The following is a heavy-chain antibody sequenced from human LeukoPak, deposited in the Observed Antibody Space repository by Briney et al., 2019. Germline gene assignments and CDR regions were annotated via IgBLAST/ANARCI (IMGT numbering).Heavy chain of an antibody. D-gene: IGHD3-3*01. CDR2: ISSSGSTI. CDR1: GFTFSSYE. Sequence: GGSLRLSCAASGFTFSSYEMNWVRQAPGKGLEWVSYISSSGSTIYYADSVKGRFTIPRDNAKNSLYLQMNSLRAEDTAVYYCARSVLEWLFGDYYYYYYMDVWGKGTTVTVSS. J-gene: IGHJ6*03. V-gene: IGHV3-48*03. CDR3: ARSVLEWLFGDYYYYYYMDV.